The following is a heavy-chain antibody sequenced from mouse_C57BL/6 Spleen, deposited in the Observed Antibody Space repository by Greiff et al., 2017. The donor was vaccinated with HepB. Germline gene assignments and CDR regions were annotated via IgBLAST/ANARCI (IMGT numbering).Heavy chain of an antibody. Sequence: DVQLVESGEGLVKPGGSLKLSCAASGFTFSSYAMSWVRQTPEKRLEWVAYISSGGDYIYYADTVKGRFTISRDNARNTLYLQMSSLKSEDTAMYYGTREGGSSDWYFDVWGTGTTVTVSS. V-gene: IGHV5-9-1*02. CDR3: TREGGSSDWYFDV. CDR2: ISSGGDYI. J-gene: IGHJ1*03. D-gene: IGHD1-1*01. CDR1: GFTFSSYA.